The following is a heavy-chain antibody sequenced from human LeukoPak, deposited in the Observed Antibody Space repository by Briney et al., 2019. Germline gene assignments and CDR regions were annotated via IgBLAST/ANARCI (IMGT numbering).Heavy chain of an antibody. D-gene: IGHD6-13*01. CDR3: ARDSIAAGNAFDM. CDR1: GFTVSSNY. V-gene: IGHV3-53*01. Sequence: AGSLSLSCAASGFTVSSNYRSWVRQAPGKGLEWVSVIYSGGSTYYEDSVKGRFTISRDNSKNTLYLQMNSLRAEDTAVYYCARDSIAAGNAFDMWGRGTMVTVSS. J-gene: IGHJ3*02. CDR2: IYSGGST.